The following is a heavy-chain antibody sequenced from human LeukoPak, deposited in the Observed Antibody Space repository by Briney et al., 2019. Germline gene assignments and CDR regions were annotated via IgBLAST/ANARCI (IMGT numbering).Heavy chain of an antibody. Sequence: PGGSLRLSCAASGFTFSSYEMNWVRQAPGKGLEWVSYISSSGSTIYYADSVKGRFTISRDNAKNSLYLQMNSLRAEDTAVYYCARGHSGWYYYYGMDVWGQGTTVTVSS. CDR1: GFTFSSYE. J-gene: IGHJ6*02. CDR3: ARGHSGWYYYYGMDV. D-gene: IGHD6-19*01. V-gene: IGHV3-48*03. CDR2: ISSSGSTI.